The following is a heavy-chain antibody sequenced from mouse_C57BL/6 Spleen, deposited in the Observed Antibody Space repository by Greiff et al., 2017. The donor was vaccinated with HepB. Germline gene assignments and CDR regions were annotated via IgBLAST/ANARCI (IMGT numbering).Heavy chain of an antibody. CDR1: GYTFTSYT. Sequence: QVQLQQSGAELARPGASVKMSCKASGYTFTSYTMHWVKQRPGQGLEWIGYINPSSGSPKYNQKFKDKAKLTADKSSSTAYMQLSSLTSEDSAVYYCARKGFQTAQVFDYWGQGTTLTVSS. D-gene: IGHD3-2*02. J-gene: IGHJ2*01. CDR3: ARKGFQTAQVFDY. CDR2: INPSSGSP. V-gene: IGHV1-4*01.